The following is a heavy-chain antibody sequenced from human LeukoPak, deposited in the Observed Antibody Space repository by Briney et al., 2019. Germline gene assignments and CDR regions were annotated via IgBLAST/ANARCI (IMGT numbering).Heavy chain of an antibody. J-gene: IGHJ3*02. Sequence: PGGSLRLSCAASTFTFSSFAMSWIRQPPGKGLEWIGYMSNSGSTKYNPSLKSRVTISGDTSKNQFSLKLSSVTAADTAVYYCAGDFVAYEATFDIWGQGTMVTVSS. CDR3: AGDFVAYEATFDI. V-gene: IGHV4-59*01. D-gene: IGHD5-12*01. CDR2: MSNSGST. CDR1: TFTFSSFA.